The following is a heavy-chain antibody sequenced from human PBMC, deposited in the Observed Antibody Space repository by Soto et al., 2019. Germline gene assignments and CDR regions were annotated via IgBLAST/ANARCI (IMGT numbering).Heavy chain of an antibody. D-gene: IGHD2-21*02. J-gene: IGHJ6*02. CDR2: IGTRSDV. V-gene: IGHV3-21*01. Sequence: GGSLRLSCAASGFTFSSYSIHWVRQAPGKGLEWVSSIGTRSDVYYADSVKGRFTISRDNAKNSMALQMNSLRAEDTGVYYCAREETAWPLAYGLDVWGQGTTVTVSS. CDR3: AREETAWPLAYGLDV. CDR1: GFTFSSYS.